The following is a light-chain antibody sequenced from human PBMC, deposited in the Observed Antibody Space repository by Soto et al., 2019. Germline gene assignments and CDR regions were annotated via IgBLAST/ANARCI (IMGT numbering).Light chain of an antibody. J-gene: IGKJ5*01. Sequence: EIVLAQSPGTLSLSPGERATLSCRASQSVSNNYLAWYQQKPGQAPRLLIYGASNRATGIPDRFSGSGSGTEFTLTINSLQSEDFAVYYCQQRSNWITFGQGTRLEIK. CDR3: QQRSNWIT. CDR2: GAS. V-gene: IGKV3D-20*02. CDR1: QSVSNNY.